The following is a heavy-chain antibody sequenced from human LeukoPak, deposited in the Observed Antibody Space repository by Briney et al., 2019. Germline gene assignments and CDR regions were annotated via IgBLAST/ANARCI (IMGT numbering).Heavy chain of an antibody. J-gene: IGHJ3*02. Sequence: PGGSLRLSCAASGFTFSSYWMSWVRQAPGKGLEWVANIKQDGSEKYYVDSVKGRFAISRDNAKNSLYLQMNSLRAEDTAVYYCARNRTYYYDSSSYSHDAFDIWGQGTMVTVSS. CDR3: ARNRTYYYDSSSYSHDAFDI. V-gene: IGHV3-7*01. CDR1: GFTFSSYW. D-gene: IGHD3-22*01. CDR2: IKQDGSEK.